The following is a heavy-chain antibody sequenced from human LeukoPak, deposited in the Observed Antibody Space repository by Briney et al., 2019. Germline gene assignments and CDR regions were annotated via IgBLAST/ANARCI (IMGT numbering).Heavy chain of an antibody. Sequence: PGGSLRLSCAASGFTFSNCAMSWVRQAPGKGLEWVSGINLSGSSTYYADSVKGRFTISRDNSKNTLYLQMSSLRAEDTAVYYCAKDVWRYSGSYYDFDYWGQGTLVTVSS. V-gene: IGHV3-23*01. D-gene: IGHD1-26*01. CDR3: AKDVWRYSGSYYDFDY. CDR1: GFTFSNCA. CDR2: INLSGSST. J-gene: IGHJ4*02.